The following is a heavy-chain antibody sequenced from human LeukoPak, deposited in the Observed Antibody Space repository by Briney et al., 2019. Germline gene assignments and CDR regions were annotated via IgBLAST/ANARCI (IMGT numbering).Heavy chain of an antibody. D-gene: IGHD6-13*01. CDR2: INHSGST. V-gene: IGHV4-34*01. CDR1: GGSFSGYY. CDR3: ARGSGSWWANWFDP. Sequence: KPSETLSLTCAVYGGSFSGYYWSWIRQPPGKGLEWIGEINHSGSTNYNPSLKSRVTISVDTSKNQFSLKLSSATAADTAAYYCARGSGSWWANWFDPWGQRTLVTVSS. J-gene: IGHJ5*02.